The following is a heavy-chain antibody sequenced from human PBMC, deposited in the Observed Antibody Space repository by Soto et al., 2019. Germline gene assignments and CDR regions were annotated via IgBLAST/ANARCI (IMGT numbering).Heavy chain of an antibody. CDR1: GGTFSSDA. CDR2: IIPIFGTA. CDR3: ARDGGAYCGGDGYFHSYYCGKDV. D-gene: IGHD2-21*01. V-gene: IGHV1-69*13. J-gene: IGHJ6*02. Sequence: SVKVSCKASGGTFSSDAISWVRQAPGQGLEWMGGIIPIFGTANYAQKFQGRVTITADESTSTAYMELSSLRSEDTAVYYCARDGGAYCGGDGYFHSYYCGKDVWHRGTTVIVCS.